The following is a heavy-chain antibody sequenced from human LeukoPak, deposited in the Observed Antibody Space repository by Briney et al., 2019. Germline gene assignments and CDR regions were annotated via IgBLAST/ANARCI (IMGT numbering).Heavy chain of an antibody. Sequence: AGGSLRLSCAASGFTVSSNYMSWVRQAPGKGLEWVSVIYRSGSTYYADSVKGRFTISRDNSKNTLYLQMNSLRAEDTAVYYCAKDRDSSGLDWFDPWGQGTLVTVSS. J-gene: IGHJ5*02. D-gene: IGHD3-22*01. CDR1: GFTVSSNY. V-gene: IGHV3-66*01. CDR3: AKDRDSSGLDWFDP. CDR2: IYRSGST.